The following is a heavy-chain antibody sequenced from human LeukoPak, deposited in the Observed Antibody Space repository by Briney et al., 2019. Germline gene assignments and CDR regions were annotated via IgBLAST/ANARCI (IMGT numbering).Heavy chain of an antibody. D-gene: IGHD4/OR15-4a*01. V-gene: IGHV4-39*07. CDR1: GGSISSNNNY. Sequence: SETLSLTCTVSGGSISSNNNYWGWIRQPPGKGLEWIGSTHYTGSTYSNASLKSRVTISVDTSKNQFSLKLSSVTAADTAVYYCARENDYGDSTFQHWGQGTLVTVSS. CDR3: ARENDYGDSTFQH. J-gene: IGHJ1*01. CDR2: THYTGST.